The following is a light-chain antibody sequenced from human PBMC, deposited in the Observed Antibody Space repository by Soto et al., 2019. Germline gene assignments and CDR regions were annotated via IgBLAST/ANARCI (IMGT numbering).Light chain of an antibody. V-gene: IGKV1-5*01. CDR1: RSNSDY. CDR2: DAS. Sequence: DIQMTQSPSTLSASAGDRVIITCRARRSNSDYLAWYQQKTGKATKLLIYDASNLESGVPSTFSGSGSGTEFTLTISSLQPDDFATYYCQQYYTYWHMFGQGTKVDSK. CDR3: QQYYTYWHM. J-gene: IGKJ1*01.